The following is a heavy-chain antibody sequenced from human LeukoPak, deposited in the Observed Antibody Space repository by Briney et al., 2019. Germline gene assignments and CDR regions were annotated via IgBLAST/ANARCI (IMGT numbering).Heavy chain of an antibody. CDR3: ARQGSGLDY. J-gene: IGHJ4*02. CDR2: IYYSGST. CDR1: GGSISSSSYY. D-gene: IGHD2-15*01. V-gene: IGHV4-39*01. Sequence: PSETLSLTCTVSGGSISSSSYYWGWIRQPPGKGREWIVSIYYSGSTYYNPSLKSRITISVDTSKNQFSLKLSSVTAADTAVYYCARQGSGLDYWGQGTLVTVSS.